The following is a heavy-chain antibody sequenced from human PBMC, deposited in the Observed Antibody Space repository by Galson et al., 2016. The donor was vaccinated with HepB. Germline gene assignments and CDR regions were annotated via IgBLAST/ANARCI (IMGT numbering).Heavy chain of an antibody. Sequence: QVQLQESGPGLVKPSETLSLTCTVSGDSFSDTNFYWGWIRQPPGKGLEWIGTISYSGSTFSNPSLKSRVTMSVDMSKNQFSLRLRSVTAADTAVYYCARVRAFYFFPDYWGQGTLVTVSS. J-gene: IGHJ4*02. CDR1: GDSFSDTNFY. CDR3: ARVRAFYFFPDY. V-gene: IGHV4-39*01. CDR2: ISYSGST. D-gene: IGHD2/OR15-2a*01.